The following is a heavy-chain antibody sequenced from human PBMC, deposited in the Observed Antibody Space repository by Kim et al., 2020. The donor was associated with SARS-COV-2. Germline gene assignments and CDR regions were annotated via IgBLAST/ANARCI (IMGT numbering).Heavy chain of an antibody. CDR2: ISYDGSNK. CDR3: ARDGSSGWYAHYNWFDP. Sequence: GGSLRLSCAASGFTFSSYAMHWVRQAPGKGLERVAVISYDGSNKYYADSVKGRFTISRDNSKNTLYLQMNSLRAEDTAVYYCARDGSSGWYAHYNWFDPWGQGTLVTVSS. V-gene: IGHV3-30*04. D-gene: IGHD6-19*01. J-gene: IGHJ5*02. CDR1: GFTFSSYA.